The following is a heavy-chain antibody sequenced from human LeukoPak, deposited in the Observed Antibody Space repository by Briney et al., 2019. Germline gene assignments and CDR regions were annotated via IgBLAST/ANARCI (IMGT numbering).Heavy chain of an antibody. D-gene: IGHD4-17*01. Sequence: GGSLRLSCAASGFTFSSYGMHWVRQAPGKGLEWVAFIRYDGSNKYYADSVKGRFTISRDNSKNTLYLQMNSLRAEDTAEYYCAKERVLDYGDYGRGFDYWGQGTLVTVSS. CDR1: GFTFSSYG. V-gene: IGHV3-30*02. CDR2: IRYDGSNK. J-gene: IGHJ4*02. CDR3: AKERVLDYGDYGRGFDY.